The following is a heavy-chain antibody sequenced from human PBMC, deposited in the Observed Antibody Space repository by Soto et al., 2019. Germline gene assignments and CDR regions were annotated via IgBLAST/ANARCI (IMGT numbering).Heavy chain of an antibody. V-gene: IGHV3-30*03. J-gene: IGHJ4*02. Sequence: HPGWSLRLSCSASVFTFSSYGMHWVRQAPGKGLEWVAVISYDGSNKYYADSVKGRFTISRDNSKNTLYLQMNSLRAEDTAVYYCEGIAVAGNFGSPVDYWGQGTLVTVSS. CDR2: ISYDGSNK. D-gene: IGHD6-19*01. CDR3: EGIAVAGNFGSPVDY. CDR1: VFTFSSYG.